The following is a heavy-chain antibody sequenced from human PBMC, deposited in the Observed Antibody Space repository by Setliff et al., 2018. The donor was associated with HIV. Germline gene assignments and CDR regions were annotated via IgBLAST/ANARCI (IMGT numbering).Heavy chain of an antibody. Sequence: GASVKVSCKASGDTLTGYYMHWVRQAPGQGLEWMGWIKPSTGGINFAHKFQGRVTLTRDTSTSTAYMELNSLRSEDTAVYYCATGLLGGSSWFGGIYFDQWGQGTLVTVSS. V-gene: IGHV1-2*02. CDR1: GDTLTGYY. D-gene: IGHD3-10*01. CDR3: ATGLLGGSSWFGGIYFDQ. J-gene: IGHJ4*02. CDR2: IKPSTGGI.